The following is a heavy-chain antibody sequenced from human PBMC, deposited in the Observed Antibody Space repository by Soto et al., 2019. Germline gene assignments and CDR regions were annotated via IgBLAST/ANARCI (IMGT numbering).Heavy chain of an antibody. CDR2: ITTSGGNT. Sequence: EVQLLESGGGLVQPGGSLRLSCAASGFTFSTYAMSWVRQAPGKGLEWVSTITTSGGNTYYADSVEGRFTISRDNSQNKLSLQMNSLRAEDTAVYYCAGRYCTNGVCYTKYYYYIDVWRKGTTVT. J-gene: IGHJ6*03. V-gene: IGHV3-23*01. CDR3: AGRYCTNGVCYTKYYYYIDV. D-gene: IGHD2-8*01. CDR1: GFTFSTYA.